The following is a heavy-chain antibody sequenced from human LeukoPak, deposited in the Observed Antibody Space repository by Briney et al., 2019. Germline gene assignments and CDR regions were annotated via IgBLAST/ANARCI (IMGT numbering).Heavy chain of an antibody. CDR3: AKKRNGISYFDS. CDR2: VHDRGET. J-gene: IGHJ4*02. D-gene: IGHD1-1*01. Sequence: SETLSLTCAVSGHSISSADWWGWIRQSPGKGLEWIGYVHDRGETHYSPSLKSRVTMSVDKSKNQFSLKLTSVTDVDTAVYHCAKKRNGISYFDSWGQGTLVTVSS. CDR1: GHSISSADW. V-gene: IGHV4-28*01.